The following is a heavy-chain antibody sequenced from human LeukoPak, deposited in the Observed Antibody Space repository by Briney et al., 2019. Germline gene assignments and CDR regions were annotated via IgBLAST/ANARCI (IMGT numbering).Heavy chain of an antibody. J-gene: IGHJ4*02. CDR3: ARDPRELTSPSFAHYSDY. V-gene: IGHV1-69*05. Sequence: ASVKVSCKASGGTFSNYGVSWVRQAPGQGLEWMGRIIPIFGTTNYAQRFQGRVTITTDESTSTVYMELSSLRSEDTAVYYCARDPRELTSPSFAHYSDYWGQGTLVTVSS. D-gene: IGHD1-7*01. CDR1: GGTFSNYG. CDR2: IIPIFGTT.